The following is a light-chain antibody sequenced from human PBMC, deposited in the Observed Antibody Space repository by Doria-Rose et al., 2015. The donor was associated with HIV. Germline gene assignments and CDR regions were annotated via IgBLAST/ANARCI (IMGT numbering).Light chain of an antibody. CDR2: CAS. CDR3: QQYNNWPT. Sequence: EIVLTQSPETLSVSPGESATLSCRASQSVSTDLAWYQHKPGQAPRLLIWCASTRATGIPARFSGSGSGTEFTLTISSLQSEDFAIYFWQQYNNWPTFGQGTRLDIK. CDR1: QSVSTD. V-gene: IGKV3-15*01. J-gene: IGKJ5*01.